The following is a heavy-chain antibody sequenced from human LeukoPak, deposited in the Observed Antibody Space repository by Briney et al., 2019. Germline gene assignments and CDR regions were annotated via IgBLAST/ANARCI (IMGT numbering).Heavy chain of an antibody. CDR3: ARAAWAAGDAFDI. CDR2: INQSGST. V-gene: IGHV4-34*01. J-gene: IGHJ3*02. CDR1: GGSFSGYY. Sequence: SETLSLTCPVYGGSFSGYYWSWIRPPPGKGLDWIGEINQSGSTNYNPSLKSRVTISVDTSKNQFSLKLSSVTAADTAVYYCARAAWAAGDAFDIWGEGAMVTVSS. D-gene: IGHD6-13*01.